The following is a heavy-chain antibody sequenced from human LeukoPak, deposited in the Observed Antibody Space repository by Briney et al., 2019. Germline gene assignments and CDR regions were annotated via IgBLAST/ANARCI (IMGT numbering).Heavy chain of an antibody. V-gene: IGHV1-2*02. D-gene: IGHD5-12*01. Sequence: ASVKVSCKASGYNFTGYYLHWVRQAPGQGLEWMGWINPNTGGTNYAQKFQGRVTMTRDTSISTAYMELSRLRSDDTAVYYCARFYSGYGNYYYYMDVWGKGTTVTISS. CDR2: INPNTGGT. CDR1: GYNFTGYY. CDR3: ARFYSGYGNYYYYMDV. J-gene: IGHJ6*03.